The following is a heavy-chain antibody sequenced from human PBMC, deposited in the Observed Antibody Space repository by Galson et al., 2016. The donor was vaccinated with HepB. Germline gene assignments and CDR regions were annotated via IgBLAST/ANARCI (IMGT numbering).Heavy chain of an antibody. CDR2: ISGSGDST. Sequence: SLRLSCAASGFTFSSYVMSWVRQAPGKGLQWVSAISGSGDSTFYADSVKGRFTISRDNSKNTLYLQIDSLRADDTALYYCAKRRENWGHFDYWGQGTLVTVSS. J-gene: IGHJ4*02. CDR1: GFTFSSYV. D-gene: IGHD7-27*01. V-gene: IGHV3-23*01. CDR3: AKRRENWGHFDY.